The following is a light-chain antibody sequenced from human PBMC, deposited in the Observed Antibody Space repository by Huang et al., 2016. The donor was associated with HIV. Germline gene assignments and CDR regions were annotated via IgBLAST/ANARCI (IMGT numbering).Light chain of an antibody. J-gene: IGKJ5*01. Sequence: PGERATLSCRASQSVNRSLAWYQQKPGQAPRLLIYDASNRATGIPARFSGSGSGTDFTLTISSLEPEDFAVYYCQQRSNWPPITFGQGTRLEIK. CDR1: QSVNRS. CDR3: QQRSNWPPIT. V-gene: IGKV3-11*01. CDR2: DAS.